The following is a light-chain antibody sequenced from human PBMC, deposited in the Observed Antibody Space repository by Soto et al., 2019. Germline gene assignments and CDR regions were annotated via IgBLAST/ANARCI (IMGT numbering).Light chain of an antibody. J-gene: IGKJ1*01. Sequence: DIVMTQSPDSLAVSLGERATINCKSSQSVLYSSNNKNYLAWYQQKPGQPPKLLIYWASTRESGVPDRFSGSGSGTDFTLNISSLQAEDVAVYYCQQYYSPPLTFGQGTKVEIK. CDR2: WAS. CDR3: QQYYSPPLT. CDR1: QSVLYSSNNKNY. V-gene: IGKV4-1*01.